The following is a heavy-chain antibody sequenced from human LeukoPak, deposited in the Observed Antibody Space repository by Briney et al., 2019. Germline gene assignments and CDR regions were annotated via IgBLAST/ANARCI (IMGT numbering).Heavy chain of an antibody. Sequence: GGSLRLSCTASGFTFRSYEMNWVRRAPGRGLEWVSYISAGGNTIYYADSVKGRFIISRDNAKNSLYLQTDSLRAEDTAFYYCARSMYFYDDSGHYHRAFDIWGPGTVVTVSS. J-gene: IGHJ3*02. CDR1: GFTFRSYE. D-gene: IGHD3-22*01. CDR2: ISAGGNTI. CDR3: ARSMYFYDDSGHYHRAFDI. V-gene: IGHV3-48*03.